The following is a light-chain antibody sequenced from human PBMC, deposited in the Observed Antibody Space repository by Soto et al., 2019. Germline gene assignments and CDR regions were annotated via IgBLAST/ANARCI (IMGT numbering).Light chain of an antibody. Sequence: DIQMTQSPSTLSASVGDRVTITCRASQTISTWLAWYQQTPGKAPKLLIYKASSLESGVPSRFSGSGSGTEFTLTISSLQPDDFATYYCLQYNSYSPLTFGGVTKVEIK. V-gene: IGKV1-5*03. CDR3: LQYNSYSPLT. J-gene: IGKJ4*01. CDR1: QTISTW. CDR2: KAS.